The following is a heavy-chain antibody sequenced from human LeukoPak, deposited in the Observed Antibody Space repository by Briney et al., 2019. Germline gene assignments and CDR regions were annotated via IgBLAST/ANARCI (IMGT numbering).Heavy chain of an antibody. CDR2: IKQDGSEK. CDR1: GFTFRNYW. CDR3: ARDEPVGATTG. J-gene: IGHJ4*02. Sequence: GGSLRLSCAVSGFTFRNYWMSWVRQAPGKGLEWVANIKQDGSEKYYVDSVKGRFTISRDNVKNSLYVQMSSLRAEDTGVYYCARDEPVGATTGWGQGTLVTVSS. V-gene: IGHV3-7*01. D-gene: IGHD1-26*01.